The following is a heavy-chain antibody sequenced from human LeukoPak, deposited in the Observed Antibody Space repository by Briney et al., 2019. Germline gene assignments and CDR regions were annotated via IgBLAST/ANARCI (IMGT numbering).Heavy chain of an antibody. CDR3: AKEPYYDFWSSYLLDY. Sequence: GRSLRLSCAASGFTFSSYGMHWVRQAPGKGLEWVAVISYDGSNKYYADSVKGRFTISRDNSKNTLYLQMNSLRAEDTAVYYCAKEPYYDFWSSYLLDYWGQGTQVTVSS. D-gene: IGHD3-3*01. CDR1: GFTFSSYG. V-gene: IGHV3-30*18. CDR2: ISYDGSNK. J-gene: IGHJ4*02.